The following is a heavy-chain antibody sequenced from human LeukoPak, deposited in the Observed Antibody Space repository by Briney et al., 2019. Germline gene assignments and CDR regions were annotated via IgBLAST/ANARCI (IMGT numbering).Heavy chain of an antibody. Sequence: GGSLRLSCAASGFNFNEYAMAWVRQAPGKGLEWVSTITSGFYIYYADSVKGRFTISRDKSKKTVCLHMNSLRAEDTALYYCVRSHAGDYWGQGTLVTVSS. D-gene: IGHD3-10*01. CDR1: GFNFNEYA. CDR3: VRSHAGDY. J-gene: IGHJ4*02. V-gene: IGHV3-23*01. CDR2: ITSGFYI.